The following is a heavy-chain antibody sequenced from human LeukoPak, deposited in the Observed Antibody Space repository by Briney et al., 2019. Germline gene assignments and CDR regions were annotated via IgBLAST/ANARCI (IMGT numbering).Heavy chain of an antibody. V-gene: IGHV3-21*01. D-gene: IGHD1-1*01. J-gene: IGHJ4*02. CDR2: ISGDSTYI. CDR1: GFTFASYS. Sequence: GGSLRLSCAASGFTFASYSMNWVHQAPGKGLEWVSSISGDSTYIYNAGSVKGRFTISRDNARASLYLQMISLRADDTAVYYCARVSGRLERQSDLDYWGQGTLVIVSS. CDR3: ARVSGRLERQSDLDY.